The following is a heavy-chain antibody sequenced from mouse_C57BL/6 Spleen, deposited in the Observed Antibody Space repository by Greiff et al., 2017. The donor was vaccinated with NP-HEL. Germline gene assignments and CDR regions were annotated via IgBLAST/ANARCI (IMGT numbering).Heavy chain of an antibody. CDR2: IDPSDSYT. CDR1: GYTFTSYW. V-gene: IGHV1-59*01. D-gene: IGHD1-1*01. CDR3: ARGIYYYGSSYGYFDV. Sequence: QVQLQQPGAELVRPGTSVTLSCKASGYTFTSYWMHWVKQRPGQGLEWIGVIDPSDSYTNYNQKFKGKATVTVDTASSTAYMQLSSLTSEDSAVYYCARGIYYYGSSYGYFDVWGTGTTVTVSS. J-gene: IGHJ1*03.